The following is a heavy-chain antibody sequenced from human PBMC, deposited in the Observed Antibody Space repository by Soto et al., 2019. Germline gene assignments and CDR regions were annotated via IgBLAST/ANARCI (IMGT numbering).Heavy chain of an antibody. D-gene: IGHD5-12*01. J-gene: IGHJ4*02. CDR2: IKSRPAGGTT. Sequence: EVQLVESGGGLVKPGGSLRLTCAASGFSFIDAWMNWVRQVPGKGLEWVGHIKSRPAGGTTVYAAPVQGRFSISRDDSRNTVYQQMNSLRTEDTALYYCVRDSPGYSRGADDWGQGTLVTVSS. V-gene: IGHV3-15*07. CDR3: VRDSPGYSRGADD. CDR1: GFSFIDAW.